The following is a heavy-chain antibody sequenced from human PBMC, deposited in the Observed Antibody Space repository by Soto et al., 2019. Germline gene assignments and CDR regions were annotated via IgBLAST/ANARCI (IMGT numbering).Heavy chain of an antibody. CDR2: IRSKANSYAT. V-gene: IGHV3-73*01. D-gene: IGHD3-3*01. J-gene: IGHJ3*02. CDR1: GFTFSGSA. Sequence: GGSLRLSCAASGFTFSGSAMHWVRQASGKGLEWVGRIRSKANSYATAYAASVKGRFTISRDNSKNTAYLQMNSLKTEDTAVYYCTRAFLEWPNDAFDIWGQGTMVTVSS. CDR3: TRAFLEWPNDAFDI.